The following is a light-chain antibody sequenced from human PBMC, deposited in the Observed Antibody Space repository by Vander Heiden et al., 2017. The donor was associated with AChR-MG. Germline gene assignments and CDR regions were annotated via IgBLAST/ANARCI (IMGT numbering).Light chain of an antibody. V-gene: IGKV1-39*01. CDR2: AAS. CDR1: QRISSF. CDR3: QQSSSTVVT. J-gene: IGKJ4*01. Sequence: DIQMTQSPSSLSASVGDRVTITCRASQRISSFLNWYQQKPGKAPKLRIYAASSLQSGVPSRFSGSGSGTDFTLTINSLQPEDIATYYCQQSSSTVVTFGGGTKVEMK.